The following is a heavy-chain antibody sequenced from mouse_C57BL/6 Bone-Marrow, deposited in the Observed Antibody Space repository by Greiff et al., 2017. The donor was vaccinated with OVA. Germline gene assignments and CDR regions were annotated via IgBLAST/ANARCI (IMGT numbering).Heavy chain of an antibody. CDR2: IDPSDSET. CDR1: GYTFTSYW. Sequence: QVQLQQPGAELVRPGSSVKLSCKASGYTFTSYWMHWVKQRPIQGLEWIGNIDPSDSETHYNQKFKDKATLTVDKSSSTAYMQLSSLTSEDSAVYYCARSGGSSLVDYWGQGTTLTVSS. D-gene: IGHD1-1*01. J-gene: IGHJ2*01. CDR3: ARSGGSSLVDY. V-gene: IGHV1-52*01.